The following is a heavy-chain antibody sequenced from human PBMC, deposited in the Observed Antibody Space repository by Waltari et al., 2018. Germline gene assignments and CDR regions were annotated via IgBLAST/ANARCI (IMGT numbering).Heavy chain of an antibody. CDR1: GGSISSYY. CDR2: IYYSGST. J-gene: IGHJ4*02. V-gene: IGHV4-59*01. Sequence: QVQLQESGPGLVKPSETLSLNCTVSGGSISSYYWSWIRQPPGKGLEWIGYIYYSGSTNYNPSLKSRVTISVDTSKNQFSLKLSSVTAADTAVYYCARMIIGSGSYSFDYWGQGTLVTVSS. D-gene: IGHD3-10*01. CDR3: ARMIIGSGSYSFDY.